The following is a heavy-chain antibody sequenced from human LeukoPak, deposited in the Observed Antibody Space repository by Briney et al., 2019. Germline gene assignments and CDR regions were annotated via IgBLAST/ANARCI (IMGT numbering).Heavy chain of an antibody. V-gene: IGHV3-48*03. CDR2: ISSSGSTI. CDR1: GFTFSSYE. Sequence: GGSLRLSCAASGFTFSSYEMNWVRQAPGKGLEWVSHISSSGSTIYYTDSVKGRCTISRDDSKNLLYLQMNSLRAEDTAIYYCARTVARIGYWGQGTLVTVSS. CDR3: ARTVARIGY. J-gene: IGHJ4*02. D-gene: IGHD4-23*01.